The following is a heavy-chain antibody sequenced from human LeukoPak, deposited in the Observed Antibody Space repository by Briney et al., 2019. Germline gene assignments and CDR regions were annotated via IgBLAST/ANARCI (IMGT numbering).Heavy chain of an antibody. CDR2: ISSSSSYT. V-gene: IGHV3-11*06. D-gene: IGHD2-15*01. CDR3: ARGGGVVVVAATPGVGMDV. J-gene: IGHJ6*04. Sequence: GGFLRLSCAASGFTFSDYYMSWIRQAPGKGLEWVSYISSSSSYTNYADSVKGRFTISRDNAKNSLYLQMNSLRAEDTAVYYCARGGGVVVVAATPGVGMDVWGKGTTVTVSS. CDR1: GFTFSDYY.